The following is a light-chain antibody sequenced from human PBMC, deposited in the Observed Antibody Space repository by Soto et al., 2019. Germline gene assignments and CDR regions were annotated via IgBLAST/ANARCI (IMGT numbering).Light chain of an antibody. CDR2: DAS. Sequence: EIVLTQSPATLSLSPGERATLSCRASQSVSSYLTWYQQKPGQAPRLLIYDASNRATGIPARFSGSGSGADFTLTITSLEPEDFAVYYGQQRSNWPLTFGGGTKVEIE. V-gene: IGKV3-11*01. J-gene: IGKJ4*01. CDR3: QQRSNWPLT. CDR1: QSVSSY.